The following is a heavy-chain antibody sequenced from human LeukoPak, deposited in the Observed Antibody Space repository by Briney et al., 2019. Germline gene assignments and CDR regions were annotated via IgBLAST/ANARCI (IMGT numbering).Heavy chain of an antibody. D-gene: IGHD3-10*01. V-gene: IGHV4-34*01. Sequence: SETLSLTCAVYGGSFSGYYWSWVRQPPGKGLEWIGEINHSGSPNYNPSLKSRVTISIDTSKNQFSLKLSPVTAADTAVYYCARDLSDYYGSGSYRPIDAIDIWGQGTMVTVSS. CDR1: GGSFSGYY. CDR2: INHSGSP. J-gene: IGHJ3*02. CDR3: ARDLSDYYGSGSYRPIDAIDI.